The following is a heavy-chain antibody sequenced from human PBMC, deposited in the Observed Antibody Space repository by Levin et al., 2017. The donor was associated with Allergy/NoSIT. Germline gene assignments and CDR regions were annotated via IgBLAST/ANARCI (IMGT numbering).Heavy chain of an antibody. Sequence: GGSLRLSCAASGFTFSNFWMSWVRQAPGKGLEWVANIKQDGREKDYVDPVKGRFTISRDNAKNSLYLQMNSVIVEDTAVYDCAAISGLAFDYWGQGTPVTVSS. V-gene: IGHV3-7*01. CDR3: AAISGLAFDY. CDR1: GFTFSNFW. D-gene: IGHD3-10*01. J-gene: IGHJ4*02. CDR2: IKQDGREK.